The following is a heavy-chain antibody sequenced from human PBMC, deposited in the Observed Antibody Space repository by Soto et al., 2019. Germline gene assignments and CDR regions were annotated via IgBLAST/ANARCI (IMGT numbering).Heavy chain of an antibody. CDR1: GFTFNSYA. J-gene: IGHJ4*01. CDR2: IGTDGNT. D-gene: IGHD2-2*01. CDR3: VRKYPGTQPFDN. V-gene: IGHV3-23*01. Sequence: PGGSLRLSCAASGFTFNSYAMNWVRQAPGKGLAWVSAIGTDGNTYYANSVKGRFTISRDNSRTTLYLQMNSLRVEDTALYYCVRKYPGTQPFDNGGQGTLVTVSS.